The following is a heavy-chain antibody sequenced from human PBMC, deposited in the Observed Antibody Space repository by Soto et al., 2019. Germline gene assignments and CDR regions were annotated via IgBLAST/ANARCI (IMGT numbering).Heavy chain of an antibody. CDR2: IWYDGSNK. CDR3: ARGGYGSGSYKGTDAFDI. Sequence: HPGGSLRLSCSASGFTFSSYGMHWFRQAPGKGLEWVAVIWYDGSNKYYADSVKGRFTISRGNSKNTLYLQMNSLRAEDTAVYYCARGGYGSGSYKGTDAFDIWGQGTMVTVSS. CDR1: GFTFSSYG. D-gene: IGHD3-10*01. J-gene: IGHJ3*02. V-gene: IGHV3-33*01.